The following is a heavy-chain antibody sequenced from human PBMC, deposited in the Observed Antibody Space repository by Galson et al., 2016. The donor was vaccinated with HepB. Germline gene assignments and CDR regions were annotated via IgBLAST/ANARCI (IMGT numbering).Heavy chain of an antibody. Sequence: SLRLSCAASGFTFSNYGMHWVRQAPGKGLEWVALIWYDGSKKYYAESVKGRLTISSDNSKNTLDLQMNCLRAEDTAVYYCARDGIPSPQDIGGRLPPPYYYGMDVWGQGTAVTVSS. J-gene: IGHJ6*02. CDR1: GFTFSNYG. CDR3: ARDGIPSPQDIGGRLPPPYYYGMDV. CDR2: IWYDGSKK. V-gene: IGHV3-33*01. D-gene: IGHD6-6*01.